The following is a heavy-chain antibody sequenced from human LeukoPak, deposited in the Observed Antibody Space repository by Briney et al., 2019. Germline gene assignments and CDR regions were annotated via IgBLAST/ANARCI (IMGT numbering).Heavy chain of an antibody. CDR2: INPDGIKK. CDR1: GLTFSSSW. J-gene: IGHJ4*02. Sequence: GGSLRLSCAVSGLTFSSSWMDWVRQAPGKGLEWVASINPDGIKKYSADSVKGRFTISRDNAENSLYLQMNSLRVEDTAFYYCARDLAYSRLDYWGQGMLVTVSS. V-gene: IGHV3-7*01. CDR3: ARDLAYSRLDY. D-gene: IGHD5-18*01.